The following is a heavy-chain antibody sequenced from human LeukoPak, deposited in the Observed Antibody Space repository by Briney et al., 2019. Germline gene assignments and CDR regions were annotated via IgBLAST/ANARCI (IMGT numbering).Heavy chain of an antibody. D-gene: IGHD3-22*01. CDR3: ARLHRYYSHPSDYRGGLEYFQH. CDR2: IYPGDSDT. J-gene: IGHJ1*01. CDR1: GYSFTTYW. Sequence: GESLKISCKASGYSFTTYWIGWVRQMPGKGLEWMGVIYPGDSDTRYSRSFQGQVTISADKSISTAYLQWSSLRASDTAMYYCARLHRYYSHPSDYRGGLEYFQHWGQGTLITVSS. V-gene: IGHV5-51*01.